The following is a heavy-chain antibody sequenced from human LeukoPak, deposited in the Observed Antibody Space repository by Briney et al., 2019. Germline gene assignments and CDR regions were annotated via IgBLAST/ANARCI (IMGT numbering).Heavy chain of an antibody. CDR1: GGSISSYY. J-gene: IGHJ3*02. D-gene: IGHD3-22*01. V-gene: IGHV4-4*07. CDR2: IYTSGST. Sequence: SETLSLTCTVSGGSISSYYWSWIRQPAGKGLEWIRRIYTSGSTNYNPSLKSRVTMSVDTSKNQFSLKLSSVTAADTAVYYCARSYDYYDSSGYWGDAFDIWGQGTMVTVSS. CDR3: ARSYDYYDSSGYWGDAFDI.